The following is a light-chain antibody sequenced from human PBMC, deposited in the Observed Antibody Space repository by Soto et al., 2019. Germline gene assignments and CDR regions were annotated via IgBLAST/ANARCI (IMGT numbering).Light chain of an antibody. Sequence: DIQMTQSPSTLSASVGDRVTITCRASQSISSWVAWYQQKPGKAPKVLISKASTLQSGVPSRFSGSRSATEFTLTVSSLQPDDFATYYCQQYHSYPYTFGQGTKLEIE. V-gene: IGKV1-5*03. CDR2: KAS. CDR3: QQYHSYPYT. CDR1: QSISSW. J-gene: IGKJ2*01.